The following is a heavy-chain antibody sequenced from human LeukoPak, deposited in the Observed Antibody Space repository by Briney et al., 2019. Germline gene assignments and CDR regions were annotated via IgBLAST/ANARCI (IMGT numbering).Heavy chain of an antibody. CDR1: GFTFRDYY. CDR2: ITNSGSRI. V-gene: IGHV3-11*04. J-gene: IGHJ3*02. Sequence: SGGSLRLSCAASGFTFRDYYMGWIRQAPGKGLEWASCITNSGSRIYTADSVKGRFTISRDNAKNSLYLQMNSLRAEDTAVYYCARAFNDAFDIWGQGTMVTVSS. CDR3: ARAFNDAFDI.